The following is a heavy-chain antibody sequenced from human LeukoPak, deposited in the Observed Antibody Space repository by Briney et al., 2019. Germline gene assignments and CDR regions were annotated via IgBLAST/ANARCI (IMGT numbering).Heavy chain of an antibody. D-gene: IGHD6-19*01. CDR1: GGSISSNRYY. Sequence: PSETLSLTCTVSGGSISSNRYYWGWIRQPPGKGLEWIGSIYYSGSTNYNPSLKSRVTISVDTSKNQFSLKLSSVTAADTAVYYCARGSGGVYYYYMDVWGKGTTVTISS. CDR3: ARGSGGVYYYYMDV. CDR2: IYYSGST. J-gene: IGHJ6*03. V-gene: IGHV4-39*07.